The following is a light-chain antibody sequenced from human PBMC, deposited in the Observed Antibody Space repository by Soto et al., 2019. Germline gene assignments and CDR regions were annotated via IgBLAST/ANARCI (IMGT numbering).Light chain of an antibody. CDR2: DVS. Sequence: EIVIAQCPVTLSVSPGERATLSWSAGQGVTTNFAWYQHKSGQSPRLLVYDVSIRATGVPGRFSGTGSETDFTLTISGLQSEDSAVYSCQQRNIWPTVTFGQGTRLEIK. J-gene: IGKJ5*01. CDR3: QQRNIWPTVT. CDR1: QGVTTN. V-gene: IGKV3-15*01.